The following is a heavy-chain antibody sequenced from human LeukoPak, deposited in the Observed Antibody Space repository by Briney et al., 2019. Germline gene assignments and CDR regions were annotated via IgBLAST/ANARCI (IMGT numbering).Heavy chain of an antibody. V-gene: IGHV3-48*03. CDR3: ARVSVAGQYYFDY. CDR1: GFTFSSYG. CDR2: IYSSGSNI. Sequence: PGGSLRLSCAASGFTFSSYGMNWVRQAPGKGLEWVSYIYSSGSNIYYADSVKGRFTISRDNAKNSMYLQMNSLRAEDTAVYYCARVSVAGQYYFDYSGRGTLVTVSS. D-gene: IGHD6-19*01. J-gene: IGHJ4*02.